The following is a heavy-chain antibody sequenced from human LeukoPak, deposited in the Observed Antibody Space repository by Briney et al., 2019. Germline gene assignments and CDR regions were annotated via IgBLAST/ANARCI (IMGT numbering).Heavy chain of an antibody. D-gene: IGHD2-21*01. CDR2: IYYSGST. J-gene: IGHJ5*02. Sequence: PSKTLSLTCTVSGGSISSSSYYWGWIRQPPGKGLEWIGSIYYSGSTYYNPSLKSRVTISVDTSKNQFSLKLSSVTAADTAVYYCARHDFGGTQEPFDPWGQGTLVTVSS. V-gene: IGHV4-39*01. CDR1: GGSISSSSYY. CDR3: ARHDFGGTQEPFDP.